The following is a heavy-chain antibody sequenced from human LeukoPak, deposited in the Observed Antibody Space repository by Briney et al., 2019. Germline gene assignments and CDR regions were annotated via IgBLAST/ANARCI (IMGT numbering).Heavy chain of an antibody. Sequence: GGSLRLSCAASGFTFNDYAMHWVRQAPGKGLEWVSGISWNSGSIGYADAVKGRFTISRDNAKNSLYLQMNSLRAENTALYYCAKGFRSYAYGYYGMDVWGQGTMVTVSS. CDR2: ISWNSGSI. CDR1: GFTFNDYA. D-gene: IGHD3-10*01. J-gene: IGHJ6*02. V-gene: IGHV3-9*01. CDR3: AKGFRSYAYGYYGMDV.